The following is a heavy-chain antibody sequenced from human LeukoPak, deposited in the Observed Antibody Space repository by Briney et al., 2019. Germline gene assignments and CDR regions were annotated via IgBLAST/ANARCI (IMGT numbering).Heavy chain of an antibody. D-gene: IGHD6-13*01. J-gene: IGHJ4*02. V-gene: IGHV5-51*01. CDR2: IYPGDSDT. CDR1: GYSFTSYW. CDR3: VKRSSSWDLDY. Sequence: GESLKISCKGSGYSFTSYWVAWVRQMPGKGLEWMGIIYPGDSDTRYSPSFQGQVTISADKSISTAYLQWSSLKASDTAMYYCVKRSSSWDLDYWGQGTLVTVSS.